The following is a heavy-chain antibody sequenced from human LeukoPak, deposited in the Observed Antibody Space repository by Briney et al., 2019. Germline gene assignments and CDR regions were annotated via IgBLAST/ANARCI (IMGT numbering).Heavy chain of an antibody. CDR3: ATGRYYDFWSYYYYGMDV. Sequence: ASVKVSCKASGYTFTSYAMHWVRQAPGQRLEWMGWINAGNGNTKYSQKFQGRVTITRDTCASTAYMELSSLRSEDTAVYYCATGRYYDFWSYYYYGMDVWGQGTTVTVSS. CDR1: GYTFTSYA. V-gene: IGHV1-3*01. J-gene: IGHJ6*02. CDR2: INAGNGNT. D-gene: IGHD3-3*01.